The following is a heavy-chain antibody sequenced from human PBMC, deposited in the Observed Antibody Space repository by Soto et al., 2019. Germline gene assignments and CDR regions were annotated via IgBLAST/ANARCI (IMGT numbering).Heavy chain of an antibody. CDR1: GFTFSSYA. J-gene: IGHJ4*02. Sequence: GGSLRLSCAASGFTFSSYAMSWVRQAPGKGLEWVSAISGSGGSTYYADSVKGRFTISRDNSKNTLYLQMNSLRAEDTAVYYCAKDPGYDILTGYYDYWGQGTLVTVSS. CDR3: AKDPGYDILTGYYDY. D-gene: IGHD3-9*01. CDR2: ISGSGGST. V-gene: IGHV3-23*01.